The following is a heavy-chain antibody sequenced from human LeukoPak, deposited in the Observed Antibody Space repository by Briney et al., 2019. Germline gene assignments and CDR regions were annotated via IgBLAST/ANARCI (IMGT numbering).Heavy chain of an antibody. Sequence: GGSLRLSCSASGFTVRSNYMSWVRQAPGKGLEWVSVIYAGGATAYADSVKGRFIISRDNSKNTLYLQMNSLGAEDTALYYCAREGGDSMIQGVIADWGQGTLVTVSS. CDR2: IYAGGAT. D-gene: IGHD3-10*01. CDR1: GFTVRSNY. J-gene: IGHJ4*02. CDR3: AREGGDSMIQGVIAD. V-gene: IGHV3-53*01.